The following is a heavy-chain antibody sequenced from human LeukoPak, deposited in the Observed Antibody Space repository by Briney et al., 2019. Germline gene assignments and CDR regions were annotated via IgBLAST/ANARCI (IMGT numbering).Heavy chain of an antibody. V-gene: IGHV3-11*01. Sequence: GGPLTLLCTAWGFHFWVLYMMGTRHATGRAVVCVSYIDPCATSIYYADSIEGRLTISRDNTRHSLYLQMNSLSAGDTAVYYCARSKGYSYYAPYYYYYYMDVWGKGTTVTVSS. CDR1: GFHFWVLY. CDR3: ARSKGYSYYAPYYYYYYMDV. J-gene: IGHJ6*03. D-gene: IGHD5-18*01. CDR2: IDPCATSI.